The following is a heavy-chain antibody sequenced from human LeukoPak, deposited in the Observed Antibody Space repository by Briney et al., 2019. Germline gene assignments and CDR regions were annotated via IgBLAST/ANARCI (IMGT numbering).Heavy chain of an antibody. D-gene: IGHD3-22*01. CDR3: ARDSQYYYDSSGYSLPADDAFDI. V-gene: IGHV3-30-3*01. J-gene: IGHJ3*02. Sequence: PGGSLRLSCAASGFTFSSYAMHWVRQAPGKGLEWVAVISYDGSNKYYADSVKGRFTISRDNARNSLYLQMNSLRAEDTAVYYCARDSQYYYDSSGYSLPADDAFDIWGQGTMVTVSS. CDR1: GFTFSSYA. CDR2: ISYDGSNK.